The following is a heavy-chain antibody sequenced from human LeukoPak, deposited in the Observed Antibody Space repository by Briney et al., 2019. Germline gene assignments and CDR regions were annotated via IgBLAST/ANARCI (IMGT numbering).Heavy chain of an antibody. CDR2: IYYSGST. CDR3: ASATSDYYGSGSYYKFPYYYYGMDV. D-gene: IGHD3-10*01. CDR1: GGSISSGGYY. V-gene: IGHV4-31*03. Sequence: SETLSLTCTVSGGSISSGGYYWSWIRQHPGKGLEWIGYIYYSGSTYYNPSLKSRVTISVDTSKNQFYLKLSSVTAADTAVYYCASATSDYYGSGSYYKFPYYYYGMDVWGKGTTVTVSS. J-gene: IGHJ6*04.